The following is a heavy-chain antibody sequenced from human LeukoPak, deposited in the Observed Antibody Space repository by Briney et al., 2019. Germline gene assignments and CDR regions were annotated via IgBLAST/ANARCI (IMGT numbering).Heavy chain of an antibody. D-gene: IGHD1-26*01. CDR1: GFTFSSYA. Sequence: GGSLRLSCAASGFTFSSYAMTWVRRAPGKGLEWVSTIEVGGAITHYADSVKGRFTISRDNSKNTLYLQMNSLRAEDTAVYYCARDSYSGSASSSWFDPWGQGTLVTVSS. CDR3: ARDSYSGSASSSWFDP. J-gene: IGHJ5*02. V-gene: IGHV3-23*01. CDR2: IEVGGAIT.